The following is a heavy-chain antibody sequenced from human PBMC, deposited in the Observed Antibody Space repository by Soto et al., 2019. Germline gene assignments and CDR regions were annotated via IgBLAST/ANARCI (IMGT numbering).Heavy chain of an antibody. CDR3: ARGAGAAAGSYYYYYGMDV. V-gene: IGHV4-59*01. J-gene: IGHJ6*02. CDR1: GGSISSYY. CDR2: IYYSWST. Sequence: SETLSLTCTVSGGSISSYYWSWCRQPPGKGLEWIGYIYYSWSTNYNPPLNGRVTISVDTSKNQFSLKLSSVTAADTAVYYCARGAGAAAGSYYYYYGMDVWGQGTTVTVSS. D-gene: IGHD6-13*01.